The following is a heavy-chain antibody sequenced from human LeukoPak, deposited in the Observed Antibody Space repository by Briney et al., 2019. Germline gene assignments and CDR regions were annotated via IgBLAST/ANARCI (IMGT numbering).Heavy chain of an antibody. D-gene: IGHD3-10*01. CDR1: GFTFSSYA. CDR3: ALGVRGVTFDY. Sequence: QPGASLRLSCAASGFTFSSYAMSWVRQAPGMGLEWVSAISGSGGSTYYADSVKGRFTISRDNSKNTLYLQMNSLRAEDTAVYYCALGVRGVTFDYWGQGTLVTVSS. J-gene: IGHJ4*02. V-gene: IGHV3-23*01. CDR2: ISGSGGST.